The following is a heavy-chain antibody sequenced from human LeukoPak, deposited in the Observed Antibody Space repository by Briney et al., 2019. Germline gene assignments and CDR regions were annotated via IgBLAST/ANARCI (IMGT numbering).Heavy chain of an antibody. V-gene: IGHV3-23*01. CDR2: VTASAGNT. Sequence: PGGSLRLSCAASGFTFSNYAMAWVRQAPGKGLEWVSAVTASAGNTYYADSVKGRFTISRGNSKNTLYLQVTSLRAEDTAVYYCARDEPMGGAVAGRTDYWGQGTLVTVSS. CDR1: GFTFSNYA. D-gene: IGHD6-19*01. J-gene: IGHJ4*02. CDR3: ARDEPMGGAVAGRTDY.